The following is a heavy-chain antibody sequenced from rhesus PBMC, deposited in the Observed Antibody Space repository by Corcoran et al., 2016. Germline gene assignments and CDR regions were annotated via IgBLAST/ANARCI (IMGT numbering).Heavy chain of an antibody. D-gene: IGHD3-40*01. J-gene: IGHJ3*01. V-gene: IGHV4-99*01. CDR1: CYSIRSGSS. Sequence: QVQLQESGPGMLTPSETLYLTCAVACYSIRSGSSCGWLRPPPGKGLVYIGYISGSSGSSYYNPSLKSRVTISNDTSKNQFSLTLSSVTAADTAVYYCARSTFDAFDFWGQGLRVPVSS. CDR3: ARSTFDAFDF. CDR2: ISGSSGSS.